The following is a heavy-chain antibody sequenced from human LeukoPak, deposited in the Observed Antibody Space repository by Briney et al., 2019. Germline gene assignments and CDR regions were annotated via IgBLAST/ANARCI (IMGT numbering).Heavy chain of an antibody. Sequence: PSETLSLTCTVSGGSISSGGYYWSWIRQHPGKGLEWIGYIYYSGSTYYNPSLKSRVTISVDTSKNQFSLKLSSVTAADTAVYYCARSDYSKHYYYYYMDVWGKGTTVTVSS. D-gene: IGHD4-11*01. CDR2: IYYSGST. CDR1: GGSISSGGYY. CDR3: ARSDYSKHYYYYYMDV. J-gene: IGHJ6*03. V-gene: IGHV4-31*03.